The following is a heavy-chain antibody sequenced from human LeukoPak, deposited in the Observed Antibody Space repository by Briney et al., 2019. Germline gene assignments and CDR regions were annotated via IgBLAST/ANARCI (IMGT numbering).Heavy chain of an antibody. CDR2: IYYSGST. J-gene: IGHJ4*02. Sequence: SETLSLTCTVSGGSISSGDYYWSWIRQPPGKGLEWIGYIYYSGSTNYNPSLKSRVTISVDTSKNQFSLKLSSVTAAETAVYYCARGHFGGRSGGSRYRYWGQGTLVTVSS. V-gene: IGHV4-30-4*08. CDR1: GGSISSGDYY. D-gene: IGHD2-15*01. CDR3: ARGHFGGRSGGSRYRY.